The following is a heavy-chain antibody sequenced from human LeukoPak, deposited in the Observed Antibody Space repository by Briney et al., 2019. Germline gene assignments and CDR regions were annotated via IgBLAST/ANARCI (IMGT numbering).Heavy chain of an antibody. Sequence: PGRSLRLSCAASGFTFINYGIHRVRQTPGKGLEWVAVLSYDGSLKYYADFVAGRFTISRDDSKNTVYRQMSSLRAEDTALYDCARDKSLIYGSIDYWGQGTLVIVSS. V-gene: IGHV3-30*04. D-gene: IGHD3-10*01. J-gene: IGHJ4*02. CDR3: ARDKSLIYGSIDY. CDR2: LSYDGSLK. CDR1: GFTFINYG.